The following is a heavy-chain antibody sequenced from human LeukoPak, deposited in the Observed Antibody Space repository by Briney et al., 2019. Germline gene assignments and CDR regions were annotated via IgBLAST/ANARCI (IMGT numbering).Heavy chain of an antibody. CDR2: ISWNSGSI. J-gene: IGHJ3*01. CDR3: ARGGTVTDLLCFV. V-gene: IGHV3-9*01. Sequence: GRSLRLSCAASGFTFDDYAMHWVRQAPGKGLEWVSGISWNSGSIGYADSVKGRFTISRDNAKNSLYLQMNSLRAEDTAVYYCARGGTVTDLLCFVWGQGTMVTVSS. CDR1: GFTFDDYA. D-gene: IGHD4-17*01.